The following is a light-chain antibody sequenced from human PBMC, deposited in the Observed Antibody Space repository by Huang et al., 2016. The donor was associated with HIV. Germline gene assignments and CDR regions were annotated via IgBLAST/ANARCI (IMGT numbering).Light chain of an antibody. J-gene: IGKJ3*01. V-gene: IGKV1-39*01. CDR1: QSISSY. Sequence: DIQMTQSPSSLSASVGDRVTITCRASQSISSYLNWYQQKPGKAPNLLIYAASSLQTGVPSRFSCSGSGTDFTLTISSLQPEDFATYYCQQSYSTPLFTFGPGTKVDIK. CDR3: QQSYSTPLFT. CDR2: AAS.